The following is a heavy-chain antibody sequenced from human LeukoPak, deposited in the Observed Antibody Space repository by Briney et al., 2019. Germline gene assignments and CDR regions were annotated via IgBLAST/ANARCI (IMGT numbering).Heavy chain of an antibody. Sequence: GGSLSLSCAASGLTLSSYAMHWVRQAPGKGLEWNSAMSGSGGTTYYADSVKGRFTISKDNSKNTLYLQMNNLRAEDTAVYLCAKDRSDHDSSGYNYFDYWGQGMLVTVSS. CDR2: MSGSGGTT. V-gene: IGHV3-23*01. J-gene: IGHJ4*02. D-gene: IGHD3-22*01. CDR3: AKDRSDHDSSGYNYFDY. CDR1: GLTLSSYA.